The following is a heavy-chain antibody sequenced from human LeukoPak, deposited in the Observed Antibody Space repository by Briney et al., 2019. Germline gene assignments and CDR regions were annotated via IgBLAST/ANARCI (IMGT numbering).Heavy chain of an antibody. D-gene: IGHD6-19*01. CDR2: ISSSSSYI. CDR3: ARERLEEQWLVRPPPCFDY. J-gene: IGHJ4*02. V-gene: IGHV3-21*01. CDR1: GFTFSSYS. Sequence: GGSLRLSCAASGFTFSSYSMNWVRQAPGKGLEWVSSISSSSSYIYCADSVKGRFTISRDNAKNSLYLQMNSLRAEDTAVYYCARERLEEQWLVRPPPCFDYWGQGTLVTVSS.